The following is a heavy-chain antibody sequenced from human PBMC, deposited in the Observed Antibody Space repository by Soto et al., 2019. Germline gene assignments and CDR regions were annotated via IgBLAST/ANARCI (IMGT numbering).Heavy chain of an antibody. J-gene: IGHJ4*02. CDR2: ISAYNGNT. CDR3: ARDRREDYYHSSGYFDY. CDR1: GYTFTSYG. Sequence: ASVKVSCKASGYTFTSYGISWVRQAPGQGLEWMGWISAYNGNTNYAQKLQGRVTMTTDTSTSTAYMELRSLRSDDTAVYYCARDRREDYYHSSGYFDYWGQGTLVTVSS. D-gene: IGHD3-22*01. V-gene: IGHV1-18*01.